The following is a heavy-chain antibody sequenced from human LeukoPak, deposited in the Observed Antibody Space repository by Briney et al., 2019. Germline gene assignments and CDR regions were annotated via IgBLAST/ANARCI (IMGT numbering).Heavy chain of an antibody. J-gene: IGHJ4*02. Sequence: ASVKVSCKASGYTFTSYYMHWVRQAPGQGLEWMGIINPSGGSTSYAQKFQGRVTMTRDTSTSTVYMELSSLRSEDTAVYYCARDLIAAAATRGFDYWGQGTLVTVSS. CDR3: ARDLIAAAATRGFDY. CDR2: INPSGGST. D-gene: IGHD6-13*01. V-gene: IGHV1-46*01. CDR1: GYTFTSYY.